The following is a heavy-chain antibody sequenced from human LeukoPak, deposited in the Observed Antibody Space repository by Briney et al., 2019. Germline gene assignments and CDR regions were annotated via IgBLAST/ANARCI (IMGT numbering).Heavy chain of an antibody. CDR1: GFTFSSYA. CDR2: VSYDGSNK. J-gene: IGHJ6*02. Sequence: GGSLRLSCAASGFTFSSYAMHWVRQAPGKGLEWVAVVSYDGSNKYYADSVKGRFTISRDNSKNTLYLQMNSLRAEDTAVYYCARDHGMDVWGQGTTVTVSS. V-gene: IGHV3-30-3*01. CDR3: ARDHGMDV.